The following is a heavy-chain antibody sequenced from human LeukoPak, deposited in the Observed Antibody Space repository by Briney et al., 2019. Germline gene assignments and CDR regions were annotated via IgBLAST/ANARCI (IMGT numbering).Heavy chain of an antibody. CDR2: INPNSGGT. CDR1: GGTFSSYA. CDR3: ARERGHGDYGGGWFDP. D-gene: IGHD4-17*01. J-gene: IGHJ5*02. Sequence: ASVKVSCKASGGTFSSYAISWLRQAPGQGLEWMGWINPNSGGTNYAQKFQGRVTMTRDTSIITAYMELSSLRSDDTAVYYCARERGHGDYGGGWFDPWGQGTLVTVSS. V-gene: IGHV1-2*02.